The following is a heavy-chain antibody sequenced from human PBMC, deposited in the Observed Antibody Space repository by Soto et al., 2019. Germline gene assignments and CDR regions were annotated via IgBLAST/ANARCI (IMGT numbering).Heavy chain of an antibody. CDR1: GFTFSNYA. Sequence: GGSLRLSCAASGFTFSNYAMTWVRQAPGKGLEWVSGLNGSGGSTSSADSVKGRFAISRGNSKNTLYLQMNNLRDGDTAVYYCARGVSAGKGSPPDFWGQGTLVTVSS. V-gene: IGHV3-23*01. CDR2: LNGSGGST. D-gene: IGHD3-10*01. CDR3: ARGVSAGKGSPPDF. J-gene: IGHJ4*02.